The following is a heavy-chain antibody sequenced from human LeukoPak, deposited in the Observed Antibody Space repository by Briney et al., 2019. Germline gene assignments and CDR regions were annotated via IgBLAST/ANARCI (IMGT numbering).Heavy chain of an antibody. Sequence: PGGSLRLSCAASGFTFSSYGMHWVRQAPGKGLDWVAFIRYDGSNKYYADSVKGRFTISRDNSKNTLYLQMNSLRAEDTAVYYCAKVGVAVTDYWGQGTLVTVSS. V-gene: IGHV3-30*02. CDR1: GFTFSSYG. D-gene: IGHD6-19*01. CDR2: IRYDGSNK. CDR3: AKVGVAVTDY. J-gene: IGHJ4*02.